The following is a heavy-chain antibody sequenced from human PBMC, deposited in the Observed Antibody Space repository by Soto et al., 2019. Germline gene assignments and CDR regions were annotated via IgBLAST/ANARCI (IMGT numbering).Heavy chain of an antibody. CDR1: AYSFTNYG. V-gene: IGHV1-18*01. J-gene: IGHJ6*03. Sequence: QDQLVQSGVEVKKPGASVKVSCRASAYSFTNYGITWVRQAPGQGFEWMGWISAYNGNTNYAQKFQGRVTMTTDASTSTAYLELRSGRSDDTAVYYCARDRGVAPPVAGNTHYYYYMDVWGKGTTVTVSS. CDR3: ARDRGVAPPVAGNTHYYYYMDV. CDR2: ISAYNGNT. D-gene: IGHD6-19*01.